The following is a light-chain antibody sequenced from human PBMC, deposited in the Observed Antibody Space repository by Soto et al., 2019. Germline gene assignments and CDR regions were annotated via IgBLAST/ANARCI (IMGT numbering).Light chain of an antibody. Sequence: DIQLTQSPSFLSASVGDRATITCRASQGIRTYLAWYQQKPGKAPKLLIYAASTLQSGVPSRFSGSGSGTEFTLTIRSLQTEDLETYLCQQIHNYPLTFGGGTKV. CDR2: AAS. V-gene: IGKV1-9*01. CDR1: QGIRTY. J-gene: IGKJ4*01. CDR3: QQIHNYPLT.